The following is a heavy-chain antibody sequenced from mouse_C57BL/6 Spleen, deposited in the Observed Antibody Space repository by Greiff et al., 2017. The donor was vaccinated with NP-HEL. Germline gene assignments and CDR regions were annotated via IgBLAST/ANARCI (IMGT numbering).Heavy chain of an antibody. V-gene: IGHV1-19*01. CDR3: ARDGNSIAY. CDR2: INPYNGGT. CDR1: GYTFTDYY. J-gene: IGHJ3*01. D-gene: IGHD2-1*01. Sequence: EVQLQQSGPVLVKPGASVKMSCKASGYTFTDYYMNWVKQSHGKSLEWIGVINPYNGGTSYNQKFKGKATLTVDKSSSTAYMELNSLTSEDSAVYYCARDGNSIAYWGQGTLVTVSA.